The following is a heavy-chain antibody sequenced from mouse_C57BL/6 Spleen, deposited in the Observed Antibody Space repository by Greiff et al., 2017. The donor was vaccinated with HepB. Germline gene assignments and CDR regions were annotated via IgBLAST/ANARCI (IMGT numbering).Heavy chain of an antibody. D-gene: IGHD1-1*01. Sequence: VQLQQSGAELVRPGASVKLSCTASGFNFKDDYMHWVKQRPEQGLEWIGWIDPENGDTEYASKFQGKATITADTSSNTAYLQLSSLTSEDTAVYYCTLLSSPAWFAYWGQGTLVTVSA. V-gene: IGHV14-4*01. CDR2: IDPENGDT. CDR3: TLLSSPAWFAY. J-gene: IGHJ3*01. CDR1: GFNFKDDY.